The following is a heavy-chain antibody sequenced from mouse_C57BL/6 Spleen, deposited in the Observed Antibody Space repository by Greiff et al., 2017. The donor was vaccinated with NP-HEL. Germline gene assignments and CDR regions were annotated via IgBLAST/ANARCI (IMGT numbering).Heavy chain of an antibody. J-gene: IGHJ4*01. CDR2: INPYNGGT. V-gene: IGHV1-19*01. CDR3: ARRGYSYAMDY. CDR1: GYTFPDSY. Sequence: EVKLVESGPVLVKPGASVKMSCKASGYTFPDSYMNWVKQSHGKSLEWIGVINPYNGGTSYNQKFKGKATLTFAKSSSTAYMELNSLTSVDSAVYYCARRGYSYAMDYWGQGTSVTVSS. D-gene: IGHD2-3*01.